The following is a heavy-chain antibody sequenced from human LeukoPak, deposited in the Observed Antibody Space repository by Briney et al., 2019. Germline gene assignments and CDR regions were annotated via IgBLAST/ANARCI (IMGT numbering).Heavy chain of an antibody. CDR2: INPNSGGT. CDR1: GYTFTGYY. D-gene: IGHD5-12*01. CDR3: ASGGELKWLRSKGNAFDI. J-gene: IGHJ3*02. Sequence: GASVKVSCKASGYTFTGYYMHWVRQAPGQGLEWMGWINPNSGGTNYAQKFQGRVTMTRDTSISTAYMELSRLRSDDTAVYYCASGGELKWLRSKGNAFDIWGQGTMVTVSS. V-gene: IGHV1-2*02.